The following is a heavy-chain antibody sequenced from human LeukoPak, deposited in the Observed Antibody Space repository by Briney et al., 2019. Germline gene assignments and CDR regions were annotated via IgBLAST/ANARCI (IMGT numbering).Heavy chain of an antibody. CDR3: ARVNYYYDSSGYYSHYFDY. Sequence: SETLSLTCTVSGGSISSYHWSWIRQPPGKGLEWIGYIYYSGSTNYNPSLKSRVTISVDTSKNQFSLKLSSVTAADTAVYYCARVNYYYDSSGYYSHYFDYWGQGTLVTVSS. V-gene: IGHV4-59*01. CDR1: GGSISSYH. J-gene: IGHJ4*02. CDR2: IYYSGST. D-gene: IGHD3-22*01.